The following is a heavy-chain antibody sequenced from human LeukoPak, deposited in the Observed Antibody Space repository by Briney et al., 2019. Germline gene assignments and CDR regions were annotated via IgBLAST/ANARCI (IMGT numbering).Heavy chain of an antibody. CDR3: ARENTYYYDSSGLTDY. J-gene: IGHJ4*02. CDR2: INTNTGNP. D-gene: IGHD3-22*01. CDR1: GYTFTSYA. V-gene: IGHV7-4-1*02. Sequence: GASVKVSCKASGYTFTSYAMNWVRQAPGQGLEWMGWINTNTGNPTYAQGFTGRFVFSLDTSVSTAYLQISSLKAEDTAVYYCARENTYYYDSSGLTDYWGQGTLVTVSS.